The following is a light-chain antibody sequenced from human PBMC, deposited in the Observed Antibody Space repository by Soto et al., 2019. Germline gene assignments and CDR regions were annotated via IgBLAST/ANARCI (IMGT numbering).Light chain of an antibody. V-gene: IGLV2-8*01. Sequence: QSALTQPPSASGSPGQSVTISCTGTSSDIGAYNYVSWYQQHPGKAPKLMIYEVSRRPSGVPDRFSGSTSGNTASLTVSGLQAEYEADYYCSSYAGSNTYVVFGGGTKLTVL. CDR1: SSDIGAYNY. CDR2: EVS. CDR3: SSYAGSNTYVV. J-gene: IGLJ2*01.